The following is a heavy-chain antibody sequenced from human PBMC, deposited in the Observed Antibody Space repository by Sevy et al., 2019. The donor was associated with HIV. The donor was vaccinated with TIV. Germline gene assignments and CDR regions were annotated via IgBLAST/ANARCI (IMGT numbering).Heavy chain of an antibody. CDR2: ISSSSTI. D-gene: IGHD5-18*01. CDR3: ARANRGYSPDY. CDR1: GFTFSSYS. V-gene: IGHV3-48*01. Sequence: GESLKISCAASGFTFSSYSMNWVRQAPGKGLEWVSYISSSSTIYNADSVKGRFTISRDNAKNSLYLQMNSLRAEDTAVYYCARANRGYSPDYWGQGTLVTVSS. J-gene: IGHJ4*02.